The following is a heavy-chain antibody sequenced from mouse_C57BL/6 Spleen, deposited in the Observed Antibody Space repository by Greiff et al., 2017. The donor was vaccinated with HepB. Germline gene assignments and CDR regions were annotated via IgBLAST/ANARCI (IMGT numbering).Heavy chain of an antibody. V-gene: IGHV1-66*01. D-gene: IGHD2-1*01. J-gene: IGHJ3*01. CDR2: IYPGSGNT. Sequence: VQGVESGPELVKPGASVKISCKASGYSFTSYYIHWVKQRPGQGLEWIGWIYPGSGNTKYNEKFKGKATLTADTSSSTAYMQLSSLTSEDSAVYYCARGGNYAWFAYWGQGTLVTVSA. CDR1: GYSFTSYY. CDR3: ARGGNYAWFAY.